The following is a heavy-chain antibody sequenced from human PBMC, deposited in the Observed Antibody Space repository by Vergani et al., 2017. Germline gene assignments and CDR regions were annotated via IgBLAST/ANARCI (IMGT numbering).Heavy chain of an antibody. V-gene: IGHV4-61*02. D-gene: IGHD2-15*01. CDR2: IHTGGST. J-gene: IGHJ4*02. Sequence: QVKLQESGPGLLKPSQTLSLTCTVSGESTRSGSHYWSWIRQPAGKGPEWIGHIHTGGSTDLNPSFKSRVSISVDTFKSQFSLKLNSVTVADTAVYYCARSRPYCTSGSCPAIWGQGTLVTVSS. CDR3: ARSRPYCTSGSCPAI. CDR1: GESTRSGSHY.